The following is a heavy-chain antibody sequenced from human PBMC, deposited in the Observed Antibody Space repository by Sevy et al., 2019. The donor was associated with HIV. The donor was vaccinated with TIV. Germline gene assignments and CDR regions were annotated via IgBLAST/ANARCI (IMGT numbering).Heavy chain of an antibody. J-gene: IGHJ5*02. CDR2: ISWNSGNI. CDR3: TKDPNAVILTGYSDWFDP. V-gene: IGHV3-9*01. Sequence: GGSLRLSCAASGFIFDEYGMHWVRQAPGKGLEWVSGISWNSGNIGYADSVKGRFTISRDNAKNFLYLQMNSLKTQDSALYYCTKDPNAVILTGYSDWFDPWGQGTLVTVSS. D-gene: IGHD3-9*01. CDR1: GFIFDEYG.